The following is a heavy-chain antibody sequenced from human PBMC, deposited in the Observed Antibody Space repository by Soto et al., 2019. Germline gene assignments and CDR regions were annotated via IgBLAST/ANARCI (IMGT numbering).Heavy chain of an antibody. J-gene: IGHJ4*02. V-gene: IGHV4-34*01. CDR1: GGSFSGYY. D-gene: IGHD1-1*01. CDR2: INHSGSA. CDR3: AREAVQLERGVDY. Sequence: QVQLQQWGAGLLKPSETLSLTCAVYGGSFSGYYWSWIRQPPGKGLEWIGEINHSGSANYNPSLKSRDTLSVDTSKNQFSLKLSSVTAADTAVYYCAREAVQLERGVDYWGQGTLVTVSS.